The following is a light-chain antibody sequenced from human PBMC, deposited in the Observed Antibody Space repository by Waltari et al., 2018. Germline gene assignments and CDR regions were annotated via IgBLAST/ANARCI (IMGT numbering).Light chain of an antibody. Sequence: QSALTQPASVSGSPGQSITLSCTGAFSDIGAYASVSWYRQLPGETPKLPLYDVIPRPSGVSGRLSGSKSGNTASLTISGLQPEDEADYFCSSYTTRGTWVFGGGTKLTVL. CDR2: DVI. CDR1: FSDIGAYAS. V-gene: IGLV2-14*03. J-gene: IGLJ3*02. CDR3: SSYTTRGTWV.